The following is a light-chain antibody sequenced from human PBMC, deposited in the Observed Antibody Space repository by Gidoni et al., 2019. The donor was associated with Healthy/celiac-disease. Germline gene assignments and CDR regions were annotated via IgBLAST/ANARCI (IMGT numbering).Light chain of an antibody. Sequence: SYVLTQPPSVSVAPGQTARITCGGHNIGSKSVQWYQLKPGQAPVLVVYADSDRPSGLPERFSGPNSGNTAPLTISRVEAGDQADSYCQLCDSSIDQPWVVFCGGNKLTVL. CDR3: QLCDSSIDQPWVV. CDR2: ADS. J-gene: IGLJ2*01. V-gene: IGLV3-21*02. CDR1: NIGSKS.